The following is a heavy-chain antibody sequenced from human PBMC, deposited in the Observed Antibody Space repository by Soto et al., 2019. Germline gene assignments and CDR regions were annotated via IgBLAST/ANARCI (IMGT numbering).Heavy chain of an antibody. Sequence: PGGSLRLSCAVSGFTFSSYAMSWVRRAPGKGLEWVSNINGGGDNIYYAESVKGRFTVSRDNAKNSVYLDMNSLSAEDTAVYYCARDRVGYCSGGSCPEDYYYYGMDVWGQGTTVTVSS. CDR3: ARDRVGYCSGGSCPEDYYYYGMDV. CDR1: GFTFSSYA. J-gene: IGHJ6*02. V-gene: IGHV3-48*03. D-gene: IGHD2-15*01. CDR2: INGGGDNI.